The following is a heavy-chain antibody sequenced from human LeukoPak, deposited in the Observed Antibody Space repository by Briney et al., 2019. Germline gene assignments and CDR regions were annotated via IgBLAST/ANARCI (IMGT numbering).Heavy chain of an antibody. Sequence: GGSLRLSCAASGFTFSSYEMNWVRQAPGKGLEWVSYISTSGSTIYYADSVKGRFTISRDNAKKSLFLQMNTLGAEDTAMYYCAKDSSAAYWGQGTLVTVSS. CDR2: ISTSGSTI. CDR1: GFTFSSYE. D-gene: IGHD3-22*01. CDR3: AKDSSAAY. V-gene: IGHV3-48*03. J-gene: IGHJ4*02.